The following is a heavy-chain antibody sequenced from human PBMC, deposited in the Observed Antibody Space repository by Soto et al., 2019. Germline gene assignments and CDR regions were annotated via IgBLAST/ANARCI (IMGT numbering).Heavy chain of an antibody. V-gene: IGHV3-23*01. CDR2: ISGSGGSI. J-gene: IGHJ6*02. CDR3: AKGGGDSPRYGMDV. D-gene: IGHD2-21*02. CDR1: GFIFSSCA. Sequence: EVQLLDSGGGLVQPGGALRLSCSASGFIFSSCAMNWVRQAPGKGLEWVSAISGSGGSIYYADSVKGRFTISRDNSKTTLFLGMGSLRAEDTAVYYCAKGGGDSPRYGMDVWGQGTTVTVSS.